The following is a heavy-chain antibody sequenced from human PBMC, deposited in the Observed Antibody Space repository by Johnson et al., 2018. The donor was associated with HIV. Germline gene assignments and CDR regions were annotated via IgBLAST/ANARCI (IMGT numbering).Heavy chain of an antibody. V-gene: IGHV3-30-3*01. Sequence: VQLVESGGGVVQPGRSLRLSCAASGFTFSSYAMHWVRQAPGKGLEWVAVISYDGSNKYYADSVKGRFPISRDNSKNTLYLQMNSLGAEDTAVYYCASLGLDLLVKAPLSVVFDAFDIWGQGTMVTVSS. D-gene: IGHD3-16*01. CDR1: GFTFSSYA. J-gene: IGHJ3*02. CDR3: ASLGLDLLVKAPLSVVFDAFDI. CDR2: ISYDGSNK.